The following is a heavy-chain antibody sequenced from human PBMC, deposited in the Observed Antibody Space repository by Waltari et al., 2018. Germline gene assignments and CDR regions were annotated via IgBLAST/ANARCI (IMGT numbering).Heavy chain of an antibody. CDR3: ARSSFQLLWSY. D-gene: IGHD2-2*01. Sequence: QVQLQESGPGLVKPSETLSLTCTVSGGSINNYYWSWIRQPPGKGLEWLGYIYYRGGTNYNTSLNGRVTISLDTSKNNFSLRLSSVTAADTAVYYCARSSFQLLWSYWGQGTLVTVSS. CDR1: GGSINNYY. CDR2: IYYRGGT. J-gene: IGHJ4*02. V-gene: IGHV4-59*01.